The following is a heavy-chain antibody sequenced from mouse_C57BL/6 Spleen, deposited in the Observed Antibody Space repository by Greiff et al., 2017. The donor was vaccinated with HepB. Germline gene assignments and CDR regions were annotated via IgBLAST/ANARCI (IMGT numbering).Heavy chain of an antibody. CDR2: IYPGDGDT. CDR1: GYAFSSSW. D-gene: IGHD4-1*01. Sequence: QVQLQQSGPELVKPGASVKISCKASGYAFSSSWMNWVKQRPGKGLEWIGRIYPGDGDTNYNGKFKGKATLTAAKSSSTAYMQLSSLTSEDSAVYFCARRWDEDAMDYWGQGTSVTVSS. J-gene: IGHJ4*01. V-gene: IGHV1-82*01. CDR3: ARRWDEDAMDY.